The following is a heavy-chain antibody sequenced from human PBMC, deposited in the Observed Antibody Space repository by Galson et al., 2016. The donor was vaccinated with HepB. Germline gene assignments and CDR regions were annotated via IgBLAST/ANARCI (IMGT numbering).Heavy chain of an antibody. CDR1: GFTFSRYS. CDR3: AREAVVPGMRGFGWFDS. D-gene: IGHD2-2*01. J-gene: IGHJ5*01. CDR2: IRSRSSTI. Sequence: SLRLSCAASGFTFSRYSMNWVRQAPGKGLEWVSHIRSRSSTIYYADSVRGRFTISRDNTRNSLYLQMNSLRDEDTAIYYCAREAVVPGMRGFGWFDSWGQGTLVTVSS. V-gene: IGHV3-48*02.